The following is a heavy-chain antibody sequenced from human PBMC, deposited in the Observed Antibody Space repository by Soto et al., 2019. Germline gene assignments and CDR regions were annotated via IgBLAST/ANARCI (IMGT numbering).Heavy chain of an antibody. D-gene: IGHD3-10*01. CDR1: GGSISSYY. V-gene: IGHV4-59*01. Sequence: PSETLSLTCTVSGGSISSYYWSWIRQPPGKGLEWIGYIYHTGSTKYNPSLMSRVTILVDKSRNQVSLNLISVTEADTAVYYCARDARGDSSVNNWFDPWGQGILVTVSS. CDR3: ARDARGDSSVNNWFDP. J-gene: IGHJ5*02. CDR2: IYHTGST.